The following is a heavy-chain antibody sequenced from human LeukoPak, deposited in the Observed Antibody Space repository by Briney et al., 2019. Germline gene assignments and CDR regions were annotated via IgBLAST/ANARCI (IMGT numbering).Heavy chain of an antibody. V-gene: IGHV3-21*01. CDR2: ISSSSSYI. D-gene: IGHD3-9*01. CDR3: AREGMYYDMLTGYSLMGMDV. Sequence: GGSLRLSCAASGFTFSSYSMNWVRQAPGKGLGWVSSISSSSSYIYYADSVKGRFTISRDNAKNSLYLQMNSLRAEDTAVYYCAREGMYYDMLTGYSLMGMDVWGQGTTVTVSS. J-gene: IGHJ6*02. CDR1: GFTFSSYS.